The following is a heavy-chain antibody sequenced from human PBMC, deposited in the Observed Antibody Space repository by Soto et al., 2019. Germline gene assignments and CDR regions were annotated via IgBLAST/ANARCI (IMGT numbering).Heavy chain of an antibody. CDR1: GGSFSGHY. J-gene: IGHJ6*02. D-gene: IGHD3-3*01. CDR3: ARGGITIYDSGLDV. Sequence: SETLSLTCAVYGGSFSGHYWSWIRQPPGKGLEWIGEINPSGSTKYNPSLKSRVTISVDTSRNQFSLKLSSVTAADTAVFYCARGGITIYDSGLDVWGQGTTVTVYS. V-gene: IGHV4-34*01. CDR2: INPSGST.